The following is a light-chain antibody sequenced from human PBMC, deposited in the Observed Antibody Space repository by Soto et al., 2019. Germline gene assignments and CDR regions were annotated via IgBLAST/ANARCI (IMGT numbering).Light chain of an antibody. Sequence: QSALTQPASVSGSPGQSITISCTGTSSDVGGYNYVSLYQQHPGKAPKLMIYDVSNRPSGVSNLFSGSKSGNTASLTISGLQAEDEADYYCSSYTSSSTVVFGGGTKLTVL. V-gene: IGLV2-14*01. CDR2: DVS. CDR1: SSDVGGYNY. J-gene: IGLJ2*01. CDR3: SSYTSSSTVV.